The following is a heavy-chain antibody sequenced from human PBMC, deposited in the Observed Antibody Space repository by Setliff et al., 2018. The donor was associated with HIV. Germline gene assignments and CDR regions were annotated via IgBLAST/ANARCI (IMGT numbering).Heavy chain of an antibody. D-gene: IGHD3-3*01. CDR1: GDLIRNSYYY. J-gene: IGHJ4*02. CDR2: ISYTGGT. CDR3: ARGHEWPRI. V-gene: IGHV4-61*05. Sequence: SETLSLTCDVSGDLIRNSYYYWAWIRQSPGRGLEWIAYISYTGGTNYNPSLKSRVTLSLDASKNQISLKLRSVIAADTAMYYCARGHEWPRIWGQGTLVTVSS.